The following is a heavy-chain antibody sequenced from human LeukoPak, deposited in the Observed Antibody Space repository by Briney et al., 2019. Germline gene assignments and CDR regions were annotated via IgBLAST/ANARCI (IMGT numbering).Heavy chain of an antibody. Sequence: SETLSFTCTVSGGSISSYYWSWIRQPPGKGLEWIGYIYYSGSTDYNPSLKSRVTISVDTSKNQFSLKLSSVTAADTAVYYCARYSGSYDYWGQGTLVTVSS. V-gene: IGHV4-59*01. CDR1: GGSISSYY. J-gene: IGHJ4*02. D-gene: IGHD1-26*01. CDR3: ARYSGSYDY. CDR2: IYYSGST.